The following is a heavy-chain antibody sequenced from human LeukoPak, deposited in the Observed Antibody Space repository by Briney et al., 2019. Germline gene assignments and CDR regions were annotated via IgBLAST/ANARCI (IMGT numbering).Heavy chain of an antibody. D-gene: IGHD1-26*01. V-gene: IGHV4-30-2*01. J-gene: IGHJ4*02. CDR1: GGSISSGGYY. Sequence: PSETLSLTCTVSGGSISSGGYYWSWIRQPPGKGLEWIGYIYHSGSTYYNPSLKSRVTISVDRSKNQFSLKLSSVTAADTAVYYCARGGVGASWDVDYWGQGTLVTVSS. CDR2: IYHSGST. CDR3: ARGGVGASWDVDY.